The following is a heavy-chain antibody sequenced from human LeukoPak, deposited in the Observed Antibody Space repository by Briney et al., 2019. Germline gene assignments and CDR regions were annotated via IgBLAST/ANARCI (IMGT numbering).Heavy chain of an antibody. CDR1: GYTFTSYY. Sequence: GASVKVSCTASGYTFTSYYMHWVRQAPGQGLEWMGIINPSGGSTSYAQKFQGRVTMTRDTSTSTVYMELSSLRSEDTAVYYCATDSSGPLTALSGLVLLDPWGQGTLVTVSS. J-gene: IGHJ5*02. CDR3: ATDSSGPLTALSGLVLLDP. D-gene: IGHD3-22*01. V-gene: IGHV1-46*01. CDR2: INPSGGST.